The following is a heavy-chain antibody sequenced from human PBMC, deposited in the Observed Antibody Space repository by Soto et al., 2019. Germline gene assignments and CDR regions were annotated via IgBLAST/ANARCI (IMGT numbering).Heavy chain of an antibody. CDR1: GGSISSYY. V-gene: IGHV4-59*01. CDR3: ARVYNYYDSSGYYGGYFDY. D-gene: IGHD3-22*01. Sequence: SETLSLTCTVSGGSISSYYWSWIRQPPGKGLEWIGYIYYSGSTNYNPSLKSRVTMSVDTSKNQFSLKLSSVTAADTAVYYCARVYNYYDSSGYYGGYFDYWGQGTRVTVSS. J-gene: IGHJ4*02. CDR2: IYYSGST.